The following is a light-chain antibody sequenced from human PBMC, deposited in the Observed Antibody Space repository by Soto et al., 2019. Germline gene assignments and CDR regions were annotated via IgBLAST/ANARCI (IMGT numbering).Light chain of an antibody. CDR2: EGS. V-gene: IGLV2-23*01. CDR1: SSDVGSYNL. J-gene: IGLJ3*02. Sequence: QSALTQPASVAGSPVQSNTISCTGTSSDVGSYNLGSWYLQHPGKAPKLMIYEGSKRPSGVSNRFSGSKSGNTASLTISGLQAEDEADYYCCSYAGSSTPNWVFGGGTKLTVL. CDR3: CSYAGSSTPNWV.